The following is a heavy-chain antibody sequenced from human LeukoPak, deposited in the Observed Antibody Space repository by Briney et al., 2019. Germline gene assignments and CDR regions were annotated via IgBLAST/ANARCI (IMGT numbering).Heavy chain of an antibody. CDR2: IYNSGNT. CDR1: GGSVSSYY. Sequence: SETLSLTCTVSGGSVSSYYWSWIRQPPGKGLEWIGRIYNSGNTNYNPSLKSRVTISVDTSKNQFSLKLSSVTAADTAVYYCRGYNYYGLDYWGQGTLVTVSS. CDR3: RGYNYYGLDY. D-gene: IGHD5-24*01. V-gene: IGHV4-59*02. J-gene: IGHJ4*02.